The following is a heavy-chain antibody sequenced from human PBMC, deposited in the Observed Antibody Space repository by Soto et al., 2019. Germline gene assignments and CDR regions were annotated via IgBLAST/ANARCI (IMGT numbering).Heavy chain of an antibody. D-gene: IGHD2-2*01. V-gene: IGHV3-21*01. CDR1: GFTFSSYS. CDR2: ISSSSSYI. J-gene: IGHJ4*02. Sequence: GGSLRLSCAASGFTFSSYSMNWVRQAPGKGLEWVSSISSSSSYIYYADSVKGRFTISRDNAKNSLYLQMNSLRAEDTAVYYCARDGHRVVPAAEIDYWGQGTLVTVSS. CDR3: ARDGHRVVPAAEIDY.